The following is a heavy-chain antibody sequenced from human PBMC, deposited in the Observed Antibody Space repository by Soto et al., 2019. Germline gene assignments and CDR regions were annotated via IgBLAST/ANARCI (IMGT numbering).Heavy chain of an antibody. CDR1: GGTFSSYF. J-gene: IGHJ6*02. V-gene: IGHV1-69*01. D-gene: IGHD6-13*01. CDR3: ARETPSAAAAYYYYGLDV. Sequence: QVQLVQSGAEVKKAGSSVKVSCKVSGGTFSSYFINWVRQAPGQGLEWVGGIIPVFGTASYAEKFQGRVTITADESTSTAYLVLSSLRPDDAAVYYCARETPSAAAAYYYYGLDVWGQGTTVTVPS. CDR2: IIPVFGTA.